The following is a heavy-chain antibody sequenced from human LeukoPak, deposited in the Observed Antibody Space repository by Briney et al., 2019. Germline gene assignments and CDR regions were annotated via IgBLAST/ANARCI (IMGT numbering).Heavy chain of an antibody. V-gene: IGHV4-30-2*01. Sequence: SETLSLTCTVSGGSISSGGYYWSWIRQPPGKGLEWIGYIYHSGSTYYNPSLKSRVTISVDRSKNQFSLKLSSVTAADTAMYYCARSWSYFDYWGQGTLVTVSS. D-gene: IGHD3-3*01. CDR2: IYHSGST. J-gene: IGHJ4*02. CDR1: GGSISSGGYY. CDR3: ARSWSYFDY.